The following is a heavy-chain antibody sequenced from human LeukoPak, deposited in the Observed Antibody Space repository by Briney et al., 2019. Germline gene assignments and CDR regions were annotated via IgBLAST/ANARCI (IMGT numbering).Heavy chain of an antibody. CDR1: GVTFSGSA. Sequence: GGSLRLSCAASGVTFSGSALHWVRQASGKGLEWLGRIRSTANGYATAYAASVKGRFTISRDDSKNTAYLQMDSLKTEDTAVYYCTGNYYGSGSYADFDYWGQGTLVTVSS. D-gene: IGHD3-10*01. CDR3: TGNYYGSGSYADFDY. J-gene: IGHJ4*02. V-gene: IGHV3-73*01. CDR2: IRSTANGYAT.